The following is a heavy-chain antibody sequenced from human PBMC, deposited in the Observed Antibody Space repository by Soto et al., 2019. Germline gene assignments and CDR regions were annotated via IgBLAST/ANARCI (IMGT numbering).Heavy chain of an antibody. V-gene: IGHV1-8*01. Sequence: ASVKVSCKASGYTFTSYDINWVRQATGQGLEWIVWMNPNSGNTGYAQKFHGRVTITRITSISTAYMELSSLRSEDTAVYYCARGAAGIYYMDVWGKGTTVTVSS. CDR1: GYTFTSYD. CDR3: ARGAAGIYYMDV. J-gene: IGHJ6*03. CDR2: MNPNSGNT. D-gene: IGHD6-25*01.